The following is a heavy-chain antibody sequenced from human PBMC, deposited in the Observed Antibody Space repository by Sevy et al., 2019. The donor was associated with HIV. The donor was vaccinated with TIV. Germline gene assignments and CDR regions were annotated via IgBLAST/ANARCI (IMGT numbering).Heavy chain of an antibody. CDR2: IKQDGSEK. CDR1: GFTLSSYW. CDR3: ARDSNGVGWFDP. D-gene: IGHD2-8*01. J-gene: IGHJ5*02. V-gene: IGHV3-7*01. Sequence: GGSLRLSCAASGFTLSSYWMSWVRQAPGKGLEWVANIKQDGSEKYYVDSVKGRFTISRDNAKNSLYLQMNSLRAEDTAVYYCARDSNGVGWFDPWGQGTLVTVSS.